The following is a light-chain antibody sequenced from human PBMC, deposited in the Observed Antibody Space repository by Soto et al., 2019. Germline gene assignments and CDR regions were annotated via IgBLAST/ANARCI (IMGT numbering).Light chain of an antibody. CDR1: QDIGNS. CDR3: QQYYSTPRLT. Sequence: DIQMTQSPPSLSASVGDRVTITCQASQDIGNSLNWFQHKPGKAPDLVIYDASNLETGVPSRFSGGGSGTDFTFTISSLRPEDIATYYCQQYYSTPRLTFGGGTKVEIK. V-gene: IGKV1-33*01. CDR2: DAS. J-gene: IGKJ4*01.